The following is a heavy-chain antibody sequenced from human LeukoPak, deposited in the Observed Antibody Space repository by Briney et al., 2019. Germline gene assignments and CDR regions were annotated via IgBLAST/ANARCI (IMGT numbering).Heavy chain of an antibody. CDR1: GGSISSGRYS. CDR2: IYTSGST. Sequence: SETLSLTCTVSGGSISSGRYSWSWIRQPAGKGLEWIGRIYTSGSTNYNPSLKSRVTISVDTSKNQFSLKLSSVTAAGTAVYYCARVRYYYDSSGYGAAFDIWGQGTMVTVSS. D-gene: IGHD3-22*01. V-gene: IGHV4-61*02. CDR3: ARVRYYYDSSGYGAAFDI. J-gene: IGHJ3*02.